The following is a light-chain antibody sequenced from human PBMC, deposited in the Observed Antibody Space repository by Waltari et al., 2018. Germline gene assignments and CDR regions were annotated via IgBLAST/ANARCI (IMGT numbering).Light chain of an antibody. J-gene: IGKJ1*01. CDR2: GAS. V-gene: IGKV3-20*01. CDR1: QSVSSSY. Sequence: EIVLTQSPGTLSLSPGERATLSCRASQSVSSSYLAWYQQKPCQAPRLLIYGASTRATGIPDRFSASGSGTDFTLTISRLEPEDFALYYCQQYGGSPRTFGQGTKVEIK. CDR3: QQYGGSPRT.